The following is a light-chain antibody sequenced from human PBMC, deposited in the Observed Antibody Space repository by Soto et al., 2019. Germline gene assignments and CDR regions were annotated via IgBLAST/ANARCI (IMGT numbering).Light chain of an antibody. J-gene: IGKJ5*01. V-gene: IGKV3-11*01. CDR2: GTS. CDR3: QQRSNWPPIT. CDR1: QSVTSN. Sequence: EIVLTQASATLSLSPGGRATLSCRASQSVTSNALAWYQQKPGQAPRLLIFGTSSRATGLPDRFIGGGSGTDFTLTISSLEPEDFAVYYCQQRSNWPPITFGQGTRLEIK.